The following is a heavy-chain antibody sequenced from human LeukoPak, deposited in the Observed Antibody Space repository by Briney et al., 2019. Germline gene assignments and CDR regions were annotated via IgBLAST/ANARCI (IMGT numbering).Heavy chain of an antibody. CDR2: ISYDGSNK. Sequence: GGSLRLSCAASGFTFNSYGMHWVRQAPGKGLEWVTVISYDGSNKYYADSVKGRFTISRDNSKNTLYLQMNSLRAEDTAVYYCAKDRDGILLWGQGTLVTVSS. J-gene: IGHJ4*02. D-gene: IGHD5-24*01. CDR3: AKDRDGILL. CDR1: GFTFNSYG. V-gene: IGHV3-30*18.